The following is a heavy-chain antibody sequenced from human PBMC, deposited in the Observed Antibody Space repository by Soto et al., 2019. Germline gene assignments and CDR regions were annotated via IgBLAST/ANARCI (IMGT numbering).Heavy chain of an antibody. J-gene: IGHJ4*02. Sequence: EVQLLESGGGLVQPGGSLRPSCAGSGFTFSNYAMSWVRQAPGKGLAWVSAISGSGGSTYYADSVKGRFTISRDNSKNTLYLQMNSLRAEDTALYYCAKVPVGATGRFDYWGQGTLVTVSS. D-gene: IGHD1-26*01. CDR3: AKVPVGATGRFDY. CDR2: ISGSGGST. CDR1: GFTFSNYA. V-gene: IGHV3-23*01.